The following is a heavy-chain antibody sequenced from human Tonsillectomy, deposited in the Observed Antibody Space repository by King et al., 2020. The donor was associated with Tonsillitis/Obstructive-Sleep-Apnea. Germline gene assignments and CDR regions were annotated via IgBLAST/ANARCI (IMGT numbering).Heavy chain of an antibody. Sequence: QLQESGPGLVKPSETLSLTCTVSGGSISSSSYYWGWIRQPPGKGLEWIGSIYYSGSTYYNPSPKSRVTISVDTSKNQFSLKLSSVTAADTAVYYCARHRYYYDSSGYSFDYWGQGTLVTVSS. CDR1: GGSISSSSYY. CDR3: ARHRYYYDSSGYSFDY. J-gene: IGHJ4*02. D-gene: IGHD3-22*01. V-gene: IGHV4-39*01. CDR2: IYYSGST.